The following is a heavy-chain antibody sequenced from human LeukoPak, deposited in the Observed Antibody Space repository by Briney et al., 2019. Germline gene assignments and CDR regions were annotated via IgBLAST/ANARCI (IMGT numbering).Heavy chain of an antibody. CDR3: ARDPLGSDSRHFDY. V-gene: IGHV1-2*02. CDR2: INPKSGDT. J-gene: IGHJ4*02. Sequence: ASVKVSCKASGYTFTGYYMHWVRQAPGQGLEWMGWINPKSGDTKYAQKFQGRVTMTRDTSISTVYMELSRLRSDDTAVYYCARDPLGSDSRHFDYWGQGTLVTVSS. D-gene: IGHD3-22*01. CDR1: GYTFTGYY.